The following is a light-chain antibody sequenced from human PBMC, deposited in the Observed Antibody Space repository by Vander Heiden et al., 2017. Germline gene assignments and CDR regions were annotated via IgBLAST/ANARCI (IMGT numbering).Light chain of an antibody. CDR2: KDS. Sequence: SYELTQPPSVSVSPGQTARITCSGDALPKQYAYWYQQKPGQAPVLVRYKDSERPSGIPERFSGSSSGTTVTFTISGVQAEDEADYYGQSADSSGTYGVVFGGGTKLTVL. J-gene: IGLJ2*01. V-gene: IGLV3-25*03. CDR3: QSADSSGTYGVV. CDR1: ALPKQY.